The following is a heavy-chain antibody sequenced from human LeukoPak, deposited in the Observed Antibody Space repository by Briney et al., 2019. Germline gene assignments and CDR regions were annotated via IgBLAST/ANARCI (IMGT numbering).Heavy chain of an antibody. D-gene: IGHD5-24*01. CDR3: ARDGARWLQFRYYFDY. V-gene: IGHV4-4*07. CDR2: IYTSGST. J-gene: IGHJ4*02. Sequence: SETLSLTCTVSGGSFTSFYWSWIRQPAGKGLEWIGRIYTSGSTNYNPSLKSRVTMSVDTSKNQFSLKLSSVTAADTAVYYCARDGARWLQFRYYFDYWGQGTLVTVSS. CDR1: GGSFTSFY.